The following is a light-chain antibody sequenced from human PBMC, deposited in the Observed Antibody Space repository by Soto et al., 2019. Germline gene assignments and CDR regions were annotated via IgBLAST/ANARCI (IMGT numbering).Light chain of an antibody. Sequence: QSVLTQPASVSGSPGQSITISCTGTSSDVGSYNLVSWYQQEPGKAPKLMIYGGSRRPSGVSNRFSGSKSGNTASLTISGLQAEDEADYYCGSYAASSTVVFGGGTKLTVL. V-gene: IGLV2-23*01. CDR3: GSYAASSTVV. CDR2: GGS. J-gene: IGLJ2*01. CDR1: SSDVGSYNL.